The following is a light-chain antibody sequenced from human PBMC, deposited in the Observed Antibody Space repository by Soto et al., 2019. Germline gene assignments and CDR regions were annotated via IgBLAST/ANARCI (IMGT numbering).Light chain of an antibody. CDR3: HRYSTSPT. CDR2: DAS. CDR1: QSVSSSY. Sequence: EIVLTQSPATLSLSPGERATLSCGASQSVSSSYFAWHQQKPGLAPRLLIYDASRSATGIPDRVSGSGTGISFTVTISRLEAEDFAVYYCHRYSTSPTVGGGTKVEIK. V-gene: IGKV3D-20*01. J-gene: IGKJ4*02.